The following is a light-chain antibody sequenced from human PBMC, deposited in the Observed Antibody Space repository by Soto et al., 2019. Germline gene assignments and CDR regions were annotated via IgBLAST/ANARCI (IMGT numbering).Light chain of an antibody. V-gene: IGKV4-1*01. CDR1: QSVLYSSNNKNY. J-gene: IGKJ4*01. CDR2: WAS. Sequence: DIVMTQSPDSLAVSLGERATINCQSSQSVLYSSNNKNYLAWYQQKRGQPPKLIIYWASTRESGVPDRLSGSGSGTDFTLTISSLQAEDVAVYYCQQYYTTPFTCGGGTKVDIK. CDR3: QQYYTTPFT.